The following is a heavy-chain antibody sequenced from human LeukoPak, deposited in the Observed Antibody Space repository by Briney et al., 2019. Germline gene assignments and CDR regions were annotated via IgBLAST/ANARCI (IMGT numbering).Heavy chain of an antibody. CDR3: ARDDGGSYNFDY. Sequence: SETLSLTCAVYGGSFSGYHWSWIRQPPGKGLEWIGEINHSGSTNYNPSLKSRVTISVDTSKNQFSLKLSSVTAADTAVYYCARDDGGSYNFDYWGQGTLVTVSS. D-gene: IGHD1-26*01. CDR1: GGSFSGYH. J-gene: IGHJ4*02. V-gene: IGHV4-34*01. CDR2: INHSGST.